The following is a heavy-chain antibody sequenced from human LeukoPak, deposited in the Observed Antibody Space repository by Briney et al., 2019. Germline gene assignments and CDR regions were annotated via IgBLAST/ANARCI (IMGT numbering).Heavy chain of an antibody. V-gene: IGHV3-23*01. CDR3: VKDIYGDYGGMDY. CDR2: VSGNVGST. Sequence: QPGGSLRLSCAASGFIFTPYAMTWVRQAPGKGLEWVSSVSGNVGSTYYADSVKGRFTISRDTSKKTLYLQMNSPRTEDTAVYYCVKDIYGDYGGMDYWGQGTLVTVSS. CDR1: GFIFTPYA. D-gene: IGHD4-17*01. J-gene: IGHJ4*02.